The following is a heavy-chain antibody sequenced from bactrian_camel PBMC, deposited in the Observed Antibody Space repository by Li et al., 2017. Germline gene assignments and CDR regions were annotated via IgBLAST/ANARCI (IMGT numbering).Heavy chain of an antibody. CDR2: LERYGGT. CDR3: VEDPGASQCNGGGWTALTLGIF. V-gene: IGHV3S1*01. CDR1: DYSFSRYW. J-gene: IGHJ4*01. Sequence: HVQLVESGGGSVQAGESLRLSCRVSDYSFSRYWAWFRQAPGKEREGVAVLERYGGTRVEDSVRGRFTISSDNAKNILYLQMNCLKPEDTGMYYCVEDPGASQCNGGGWTALTLGIFWGQGTQVTVS. D-gene: IGHD3*01.